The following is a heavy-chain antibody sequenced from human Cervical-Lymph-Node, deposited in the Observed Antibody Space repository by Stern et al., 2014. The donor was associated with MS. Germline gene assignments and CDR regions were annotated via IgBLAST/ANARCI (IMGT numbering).Heavy chain of an antibody. J-gene: IGHJ3*02. V-gene: IGHV3-73*01. CDR2: IRGKAKKYAT. Sequence: VQLVESGGGLVQPGGSLKLSCGVSGLRFSDAAVHWGRQASGTGLEWVGRIRGKAKKYATSYAASVKGRFTISRTDSKNTAFLLMNSLKSEDTAVYYCSPASAIWGQGTVVTVSS. CDR1: GLRFSDAA. CDR3: SPASAI.